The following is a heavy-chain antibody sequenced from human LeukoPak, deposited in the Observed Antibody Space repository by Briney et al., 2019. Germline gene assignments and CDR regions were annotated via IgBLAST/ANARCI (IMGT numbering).Heavy chain of an antibody. V-gene: IGHV4-4*02. CDR2: IYHSGST. Sequence: SETLSLTCAVSGGSISSSNWWSWVRQPPGKGLEWIGEIYHSGSTNYNPSLKSRVTISVDKSKNQFSLKLSSVTAADTAVYYCARGPSFDIVVVVAATPIDYWGQGTLVTVSS. CDR3: ARGPSFDIVVVVAATPIDY. CDR1: GGSISSSNW. D-gene: IGHD2-15*01. J-gene: IGHJ4*02.